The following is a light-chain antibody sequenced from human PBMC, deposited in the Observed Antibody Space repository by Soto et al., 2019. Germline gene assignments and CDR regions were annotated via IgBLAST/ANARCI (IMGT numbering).Light chain of an antibody. Sequence: DIQMTQSPSSLSASVGDRVTITCRASQSISSYLNWYQQKPGKAPKLLIYAASSLQSGVPSRFSGSGSGTDFTLTISSLQPEDFATYYCQQSYSTPLGFGGGTKVDIE. V-gene: IGKV1-39*01. J-gene: IGKJ4*01. CDR2: AAS. CDR3: QQSYSTPLG. CDR1: QSISSY.